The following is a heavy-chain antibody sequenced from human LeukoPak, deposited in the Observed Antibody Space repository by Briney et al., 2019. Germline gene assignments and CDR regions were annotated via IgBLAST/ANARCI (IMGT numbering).Heavy chain of an antibody. J-gene: IGHJ4*02. CDR2: ISGSGGST. CDR3: AKEWQLVRGQIDY. Sequence: GGSLRLSCAASGFTVSSNYMSWVRQAPGKGLEWVSAISGSGGSTYYADSVKGRFTISRDNSKNTLYLQMNSLRAEDTAVYYCAKEWQLVRGQIDYWGQGTLVTVSS. V-gene: IGHV3-23*01. CDR1: GFTVSSNY. D-gene: IGHD6-6*01.